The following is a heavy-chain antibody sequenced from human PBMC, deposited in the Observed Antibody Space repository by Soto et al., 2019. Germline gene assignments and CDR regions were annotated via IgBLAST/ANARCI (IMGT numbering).Heavy chain of an antibody. CDR3: ARGRVLTQVVVVPAAIAHMDV. CDR2: INHSGST. D-gene: IGHD2-2*01. V-gene: IGHV4-34*01. Sequence: SETLSLTCAVYGGSFSGYYWSWIRQPPGKGLEWIGEINHSGSTNYNPSLKSRVTISVDTSKNQFSLKLSSVTAADTAVYYCARGRVLTQVVVVPAAIAHMDVWGKGTTVTVSS. CDR1: GGSFSGYY. J-gene: IGHJ6*03.